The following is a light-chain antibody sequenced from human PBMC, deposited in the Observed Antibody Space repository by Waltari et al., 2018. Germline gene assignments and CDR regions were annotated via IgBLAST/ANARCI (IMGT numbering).Light chain of an antibody. Sequence: QSALTQPASVSGSPGQSITISCTGTSSDVGSYNLVSWYQQHPGNAPKLMIYEGSKRPSGVSKRCAGSKSGNTASRTISGLQAEDEADYYCCSYAGSSTLVFGGGTKLTVL. CDR3: CSYAGSSTLV. J-gene: IGLJ2*01. V-gene: IGLV2-23*01. CDR1: SSDVGSYNL. CDR2: EGS.